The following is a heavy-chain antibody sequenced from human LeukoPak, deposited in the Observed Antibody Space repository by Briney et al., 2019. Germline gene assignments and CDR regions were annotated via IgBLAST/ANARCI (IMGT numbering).Heavy chain of an antibody. CDR1: GYTLTELS. J-gene: IGHJ4*02. Sequence: ASVKVSCKVSGYTLTELSMHWARQAPGKGLEWMGGFDPEDGETIYAQKFQGRVTMTEDTSTDTAYMELSSLRSEDTAVYYCARSVLLYFGEVFDYWGQGTLVTVSS. CDR2: FDPEDGET. D-gene: IGHD3-10*01. CDR3: ARSVLLYFGEVFDY. V-gene: IGHV1-24*01.